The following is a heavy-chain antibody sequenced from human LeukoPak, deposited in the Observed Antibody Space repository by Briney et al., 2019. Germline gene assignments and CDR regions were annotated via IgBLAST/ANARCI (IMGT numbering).Heavy chain of an antibody. CDR2: ISSSSSYI. Sequence: PGGSLRLSCAASGFTFSSYSMNWVRQAPGKGLEWVSSISSSSSYIYYADSVKGRFTISRDNAKNSLYLQMNSLRAEDTAVYYCARGKNLGYCSSTSCYTIDYWGQGTLVTVSS. J-gene: IGHJ4*02. D-gene: IGHD2-2*02. V-gene: IGHV3-21*01. CDR3: ARGKNLGYCSSTSCYTIDY. CDR1: GFTFSSYS.